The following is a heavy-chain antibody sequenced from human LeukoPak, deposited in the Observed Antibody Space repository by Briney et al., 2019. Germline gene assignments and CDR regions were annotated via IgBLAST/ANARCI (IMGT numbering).Heavy chain of an antibody. Sequence: GASVKVSCKASGYTFTSYGISWVRQAPGQGLEWMGWISAYNGNTNYAQKLQGRVTMTTDTSTSTAYMELRSLRSDDTAVYYCARDQTVRLGAILGPLDAFDIWGQGTMVTVSS. CDR1: GYTFTSYG. D-gene: IGHD1-26*01. V-gene: IGHV1-18*01. J-gene: IGHJ3*02. CDR3: ARDQTVRLGAILGPLDAFDI. CDR2: ISAYNGNT.